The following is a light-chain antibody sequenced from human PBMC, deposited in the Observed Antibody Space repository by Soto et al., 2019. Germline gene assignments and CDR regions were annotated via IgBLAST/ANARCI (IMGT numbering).Light chain of an antibody. CDR3: QQYGSSPYT. V-gene: IGKV3-20*01. CDR1: QSVSSSY. CDR2: GAS. J-gene: IGKJ2*01. Sequence: EIVLTQSPGTLSLSPGERDTLSCRASQSVSSSYLAWYQQKPGQATRLLIYGASSRATGIPDRFSGSGSGTDFTLTISRLEPEDFPVYYCQQYGSSPYTFGQGTKLEIK.